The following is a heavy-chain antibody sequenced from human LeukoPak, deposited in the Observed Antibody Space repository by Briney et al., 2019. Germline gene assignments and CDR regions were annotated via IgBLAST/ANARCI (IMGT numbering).Heavy chain of an antibody. D-gene: IGHD3-10*01. CDR3: ARQSSGYRPYYFDY. Sequence: SETLSLTCTVSGGSISSSSYYWGWIRQPPGKGLEWIGSIYYSGSTYYNPSLKSRVTISVDTSKNPFSLKLSSVTAADTAVYYCARQSSGYRPYYFDYWGQGTLVTVSS. J-gene: IGHJ4*02. CDR1: GGSISSSSYY. CDR2: IYYSGST. V-gene: IGHV4-39*01.